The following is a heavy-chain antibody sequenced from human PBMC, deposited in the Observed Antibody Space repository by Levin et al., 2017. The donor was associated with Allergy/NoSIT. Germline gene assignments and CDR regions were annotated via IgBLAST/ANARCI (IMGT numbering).Heavy chain of an antibody. CDR2: ISAYNGNT. D-gene: IGHD1-26*01. J-gene: IGHJ4*02. CDR3: ARDPGTLRSYYYVDY. Sequence: ASVKVSCKASGYTFTSYGISWVRQAPGQGLEWMGWISAYNGNTNYAQKLQGRVTMTTDTSTSTAYMELRSLRSDDTAMYYCARDPGTLRSYYYVDYWGQGTLVTVSS. V-gene: IGHV1-18*01. CDR1: GYTFTSYG.